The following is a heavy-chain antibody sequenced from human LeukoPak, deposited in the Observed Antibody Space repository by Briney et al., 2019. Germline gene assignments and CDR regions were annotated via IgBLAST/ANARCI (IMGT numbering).Heavy chain of an antibody. V-gene: IGHV3-66*01. CDR3: AATMVRGVIIKRGGAFDI. J-gene: IGHJ3*02. Sequence: PGGSLRLSCAASGFTVSSNYMSWVRQAPGKGLEWVSVIYSGGSTYYADSVKGRFTISRDNSKNTLYLQMNSLRAEDTAVYYGAATMVRGVIIKRGGAFDIWGQGTMVTVSS. CDR2: IYSGGST. CDR1: GFTVSSNY. D-gene: IGHD3-10*01.